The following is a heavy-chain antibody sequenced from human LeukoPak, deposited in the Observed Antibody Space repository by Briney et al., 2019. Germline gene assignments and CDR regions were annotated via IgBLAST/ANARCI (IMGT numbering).Heavy chain of an antibody. D-gene: IGHD1-1*01. J-gene: IGHJ4*02. CDR3: AKGGPTGDLRSPGRDW. CDR2: IGTSSSSI. V-gene: IGHV3-21*04. Sequence: GGSVRLSCAASGFSFSSYPIKWVRQAPGKGLVGVSSIGTSSSSIYYADSVKGRFTISRDNAKSSLYLQMNSLRAEDTDIYYCAKGGPTGDLRSPGRDWWGQGALVTVSS. CDR1: GFSFSSYP.